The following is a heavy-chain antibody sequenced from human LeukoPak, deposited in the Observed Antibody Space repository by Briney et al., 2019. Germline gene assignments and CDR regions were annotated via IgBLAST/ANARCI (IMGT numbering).Heavy chain of an antibody. V-gene: IGHV1-69*13. CDR1: GGTFSSYA. J-gene: IGHJ4*02. CDR2: IIPIFGTA. Sequence: SVKVSCKDSGGTFSSYAISWVRQAPGQGLEWMGGIIPIFGTANYAQKFQGRVTITADESTSTAYMELSSLRSEDTAVYYCARGIGDYSSSYTDYWGQGTLVTVSS. CDR3: ARGIGDYSSSYTDY. D-gene: IGHD6-13*01.